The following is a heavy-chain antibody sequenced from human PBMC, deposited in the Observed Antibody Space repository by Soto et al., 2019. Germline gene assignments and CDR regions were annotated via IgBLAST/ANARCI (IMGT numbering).Heavy chain of an antibody. CDR1: GGTLSSYA. CDR3: ARLVADTAMVLDAMVRGPIKGYYYYYGMDV. J-gene: IGHJ6*02. V-gene: IGHV1-69*06. Sequence: SVKVSCKASGGTLSSYAISWVRQAPGQRLEWMGGIIPIFGTANYAQKFQGRVTITADKSTSTAYMELSSLRSEDTAVYYCARLVADTAMVLDAMVRGPIKGYYYYYGMDVWGQGTTVTVSS. D-gene: IGHD5-18*01. CDR2: IIPIFGTA.